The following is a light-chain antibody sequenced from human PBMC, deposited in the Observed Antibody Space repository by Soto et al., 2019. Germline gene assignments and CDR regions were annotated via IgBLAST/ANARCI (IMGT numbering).Light chain of an antibody. V-gene: IGLV3-9*01. J-gene: IGLJ2*01. Sequence: SYELTQPLSVSVALGQKARITCGGNNIGSKNVHWYQQKPGQAPVLVLYRDSNRPSGIPERFSGSNSGNTATLTISRAQAGDEADYYCQVWDSSTAVFGGGTKLTVL. CDR1: NIGSKN. CDR2: RDS. CDR3: QVWDSSTAV.